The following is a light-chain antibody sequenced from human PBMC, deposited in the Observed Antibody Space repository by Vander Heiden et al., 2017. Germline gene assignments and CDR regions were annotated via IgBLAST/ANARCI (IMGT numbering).Light chain of an antibody. CDR3: QQYYSTPRT. Sequence: DIVMSQSPDSPAVSLGERATIHCKSSQSVLYSSNNKNYLAWYQQKPGQPPKLLIYWASTRESGVPDRFSGSGSGTDFTLTISSLQAEDVAVYYCQQYYSTPRTFGQGTKLEIK. V-gene: IGKV4-1*01. CDR2: WAS. J-gene: IGKJ2*01. CDR1: QSVLYSSNNKNY.